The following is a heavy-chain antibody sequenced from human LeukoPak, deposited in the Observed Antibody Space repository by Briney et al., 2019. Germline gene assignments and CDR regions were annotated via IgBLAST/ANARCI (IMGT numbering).Heavy chain of an antibody. CDR3: ARVGIVVVPAAATADY. V-gene: IGHV4-30-4*01. D-gene: IGHD2-2*01. CDR2: IYYSGST. CDR1: GGSISSGDYY. Sequence: SETLSLTCTVSGGSISSGDYYWRWSRQPPGKGLEWSGYIYYSGSTYYNPSLKSRVTISVDTSKNQFSLKLSPVTAADTAVYYCARVGIVVVPAAATADYWGQGTLVTVSS. J-gene: IGHJ4*02.